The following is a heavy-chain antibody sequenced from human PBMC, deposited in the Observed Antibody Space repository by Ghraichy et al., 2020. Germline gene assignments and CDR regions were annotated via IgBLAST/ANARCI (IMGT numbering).Heavy chain of an antibody. CDR3: AREQVAGRHNWFDP. CDR2: IYYSGST. CDR1: GGSISSYY. J-gene: IGHJ5*02. D-gene: IGHD6-19*01. Sequence: SETLSLTCTVSGGSISSYYWSWIRQPPGKGLEWIGYIYYSGSTNYNPSLKSRVTISVDTSKNQFSLKLSSVTAADTAVYYCAREQVAGRHNWFDPWGQGTLVTVSS. V-gene: IGHV4-59*01.